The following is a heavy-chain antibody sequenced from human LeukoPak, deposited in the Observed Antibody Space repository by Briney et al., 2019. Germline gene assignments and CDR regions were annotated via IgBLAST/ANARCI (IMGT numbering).Heavy chain of an antibody. CDR1: GFTFSSYG. D-gene: IGHD5-24*01. V-gene: IGHV3-33*01. J-gene: IGHJ5*02. Sequence: GGSLRLSCAASGFTFSSYGMHWVRQAPGKGLEWVAVIWYDGSNKYYADSVKGRFTISRDNSKNTLYLQMNSLRAEDTAVYYCARGIREMATPTNWFDPWGQGTLVTVSS. CDR2: IWYDGSNK. CDR3: ARGIREMATPTNWFDP.